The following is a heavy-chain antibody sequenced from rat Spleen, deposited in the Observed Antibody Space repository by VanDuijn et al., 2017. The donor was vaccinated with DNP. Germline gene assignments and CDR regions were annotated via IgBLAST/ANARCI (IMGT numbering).Heavy chain of an antibody. CDR1: GFSLTSYG. Sequence: QVQLKESGPGLVQPSQTLSLTCTVSGFSLTSYGVSWVRQPPGKGLEWIAAISSGGSTYYNSALKSRLSISRDTSKSQVFLKMNSLQTEDTAMYFCATTVVTYFDYWGQGVMVTVSS. CDR2: ISSGGST. CDR3: ATTVVTYFDY. V-gene: IGHV2S12*01. D-gene: IGHD1-1*01. J-gene: IGHJ2*01.